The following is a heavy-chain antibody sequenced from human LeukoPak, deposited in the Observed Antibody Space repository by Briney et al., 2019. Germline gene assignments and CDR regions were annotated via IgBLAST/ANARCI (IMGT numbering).Heavy chain of an antibody. CDR1: GGSISSYY. V-gene: IGHV4-59*01. Sequence: SETLSLTCTVSGGSISSYYWSWIRQPPGKGLEWIGYIYYSGSTNYNPSLKSRVTISVDTSKNQFSLKLSSVTAADTAVYYCARGPYGSSGWYSQTGIDYWGQGTLVTVSS. CDR3: ARGPYGSSGWYSQTGIDY. J-gene: IGHJ4*02. D-gene: IGHD6-19*01. CDR2: IYYSGST.